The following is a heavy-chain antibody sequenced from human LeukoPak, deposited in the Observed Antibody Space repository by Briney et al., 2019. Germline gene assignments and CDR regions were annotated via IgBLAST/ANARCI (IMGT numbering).Heavy chain of an antibody. CDR2: ISASGSRT. CDR3: ARDQSPHYYDSSGYGAFNL. D-gene: IGHD3-22*01. Sequence: SGGSRRLSCVPSGFAFNTFAMNWVRQAPGKGLEWVSGISASGSRTYYGKSVKGRFTTSRDNSKNTLFLQMNNLRGDDTARYFCARDQSPHYYDSSGYGAFNLWGQGTMVTVSS. CDR1: GFAFNTFA. V-gene: IGHV3-23*01. J-gene: IGHJ3*01.